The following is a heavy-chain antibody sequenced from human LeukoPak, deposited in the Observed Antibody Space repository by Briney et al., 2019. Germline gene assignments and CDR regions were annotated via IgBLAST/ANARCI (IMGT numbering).Heavy chain of an antibody. CDR1: GGSISTFY. CDR2: IYTSGST. Sequence: SETLSLTCIVSGGSISTFYWSWIRQPAGKGLEWIGHIYTSGSTNYNPSLKSRVTMSVDTSKNQFSLKLSSVTAADTAVYYCARVTGYMIEDYFDYWGQGTLVTVSS. V-gene: IGHV4-4*07. J-gene: IGHJ4*02. CDR3: ARVTGYMIEDYFDY. D-gene: IGHD3-22*01.